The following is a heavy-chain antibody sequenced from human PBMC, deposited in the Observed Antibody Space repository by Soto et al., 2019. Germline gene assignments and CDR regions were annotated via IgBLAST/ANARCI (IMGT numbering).Heavy chain of an antibody. CDR2: IKGKSDGGTT. D-gene: IGHD3-16*01. Sequence: GGSLRLSCAASGFTFSNAWMTWVRQAPGKGLEWVGHIKGKSDGGTTDYAAPVKGRFTISRDDSRNTLFLQMSSLKTEDTALYYCTTTFTWGAVDKWGQGTMVTVS. CDR1: GFTFSNAW. CDR3: TTTFTWGAVDK. J-gene: IGHJ3*02. V-gene: IGHV3-15*01.